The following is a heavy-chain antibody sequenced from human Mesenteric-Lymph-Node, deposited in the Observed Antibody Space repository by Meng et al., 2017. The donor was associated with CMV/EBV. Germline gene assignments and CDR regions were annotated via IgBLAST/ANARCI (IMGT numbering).Heavy chain of an antibody. Sequence: EVRRVEAGGGLVQPGGSLRLSCAASGFNVRDKYISWVRQAPGKGLEWVCIIYRGDNTYYIDSVKDRFTVSRDNSKNTMYLQMNSLRVEDTAVYYCTGDSVSNPNLDYWGQGTLVTVSS. V-gene: IGHV3-66*01. CDR3: TGDSVSNPNLDY. CDR1: GFNVRDKY. CDR2: IYRGDNT. J-gene: IGHJ4*02. D-gene: IGHD3-10*01.